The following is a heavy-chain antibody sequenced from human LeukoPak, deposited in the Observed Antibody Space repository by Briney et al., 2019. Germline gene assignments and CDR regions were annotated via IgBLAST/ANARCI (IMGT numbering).Heavy chain of an antibody. CDR3: AKGGSSSF. CDR2: ISGSGGST. D-gene: IGHD6-6*01. CDR1: GGSFSGYY. V-gene: IGHV3-23*01. Sequence: ETLSLTCAVYGGSFSGYYWSWIRQPPGKGLEWVSAISGSGGSTYYADSVKGRFTISRDNSKNTLYLQMNSLRAEDTAVYYCAKGGSSSFWGQGTLVTVSS. J-gene: IGHJ4*02.